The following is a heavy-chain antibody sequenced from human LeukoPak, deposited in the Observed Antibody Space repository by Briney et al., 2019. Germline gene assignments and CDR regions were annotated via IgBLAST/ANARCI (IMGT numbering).Heavy chain of an antibody. CDR2: ISSSGSTI. D-gene: IGHD1-26*01. CDR3: ARVPQDSYSGRYYCDY. Sequence: GGSLRLSCAASVLTFSSYEMTWVRQARGKGVGWVLYISSSGSTITYAPSVNGRFTISRDNAKISLYLQMNRLKAEDTTVYYCARVPQDSYSGRYYCDYWGQGTLVTVSS. J-gene: IGHJ4*02. V-gene: IGHV3-48*03. CDR1: VLTFSSYE.